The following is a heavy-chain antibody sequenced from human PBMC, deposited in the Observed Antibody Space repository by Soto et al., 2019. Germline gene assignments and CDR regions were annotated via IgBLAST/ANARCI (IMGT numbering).Heavy chain of an antibody. CDR1: GYTFSNYK. V-gene: IGHV3-48*02. CDR3: AREGSLSR. CDR2: IGSSSNII. D-gene: IGHD1-26*01. Sequence: GGSLRLSCAASGYTFSNYKMNWVRQAPGKGLEWISYIGSSSNIIYYADSVKGRFTISRDNAKNSLFLQMSSLKDEDTAVYYCAREGSLSRWGQGTMGTVSS. J-gene: IGHJ4*02.